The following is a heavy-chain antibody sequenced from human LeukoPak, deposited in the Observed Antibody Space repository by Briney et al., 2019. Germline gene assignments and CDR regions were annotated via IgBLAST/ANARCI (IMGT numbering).Heavy chain of an antibody. CDR1: GFIFSNYN. CDR2: ISSSSNYI. D-gene: IGHD6-13*01. CDR3: ARVAAGPF. Sequence: RAAGSLRLSCAASGFIFSNYNMNWVRQAPGKGLEWVSSISSSSNYIYYADSVKGRFTISRDNAKNSLYLQMNSLRAEDSAVYYCARVAAGPFWGQGTLVTVSS. J-gene: IGHJ4*02. V-gene: IGHV3-21*01.